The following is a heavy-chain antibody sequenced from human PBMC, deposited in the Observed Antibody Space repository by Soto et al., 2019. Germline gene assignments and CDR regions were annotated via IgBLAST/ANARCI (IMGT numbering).Heavy chain of an antibody. CDR2: INPSGGST. Sequence: GASVKVSCKASGYTFTSYYMHWVRQAPGQGLEWMGIINPSGGSTSYAQKFQGRVTMTRDTSTSTVYMELSSLRSEDTAVYYCARDKTGTTPQTIWFDPWGQGTLVTVSS. CDR3: ARDKTGTTPQTIWFDP. V-gene: IGHV1-46*01. J-gene: IGHJ5*02. CDR1: GYTFTSYY. D-gene: IGHD1-7*01.